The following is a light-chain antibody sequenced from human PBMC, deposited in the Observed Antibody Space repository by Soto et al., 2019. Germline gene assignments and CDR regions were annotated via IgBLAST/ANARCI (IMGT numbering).Light chain of an antibody. CDR3: QQYYSTPYT. CDR2: WAS. V-gene: IGKV4-1*01. CDR1: PSVLSSSNNKNY. J-gene: IGKJ2*01. Sequence: DFVMTQTPDSLAVSLGERATINCKSSPSVLSSSNNKNYLAWYQQKPRQPPKLLIYWASTRDSGVPDRFSGSGSGTDFTLTISSLQAEDVAVYYCQQYYSTPYTFGQGTKLEIK.